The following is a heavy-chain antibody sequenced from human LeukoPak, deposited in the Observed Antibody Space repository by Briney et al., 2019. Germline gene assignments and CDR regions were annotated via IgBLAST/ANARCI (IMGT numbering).Heavy chain of an antibody. Sequence: KSSETLSLTCTVSGGSISSSSYYWGWIRQSPGKGLEWIGNIYFSGSTYYNPSLKSRITISIDTSNNQFSLRLSSVTAADTAVYFCGRVGRADYQLLVPTHYYYYMDVWGKGTTITVSS. J-gene: IGHJ6*03. CDR2: IYFSGST. CDR3: GRVGRADYQLLVPTHYYYYMDV. CDR1: GGSISSSSYY. V-gene: IGHV4-39*01. D-gene: IGHD2-15*01.